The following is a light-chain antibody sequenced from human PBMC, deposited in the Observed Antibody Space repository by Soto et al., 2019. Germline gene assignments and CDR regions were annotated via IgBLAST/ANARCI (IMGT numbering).Light chain of an antibody. CDR3: QEHGSSPRT. J-gene: IGKJ1*01. CDR1: QSINTW. V-gene: IGKV1-5*01. CDR2: DAS. Sequence: IQMTQSPSTLSAYIGDRVTITCRASQSINTWLAWYQRKPGKAPKLLIYDASSLRSGVPSRFSGSGSGTDFTLTISRLEPEDFAVYYCQEHGSSPRTFGQVSNVAIK.